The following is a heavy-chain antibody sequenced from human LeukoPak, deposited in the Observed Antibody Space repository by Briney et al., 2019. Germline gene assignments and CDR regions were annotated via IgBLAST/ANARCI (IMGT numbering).Heavy chain of an antibody. Sequence: ASEKVSCKASGYPFISYGIVWVRQAPGQGLEWMGWISAYNGNTNYAQKLQGRVTMTTDTSTSTAYMEMRSLRSEDTAMYYCARDPTVTTAPDYWGQGTLVTVSS. D-gene: IGHD4-17*01. CDR2: ISAYNGNT. CDR1: GYPFISYG. CDR3: ARDPTVTTAPDY. J-gene: IGHJ4*02. V-gene: IGHV1-18*01.